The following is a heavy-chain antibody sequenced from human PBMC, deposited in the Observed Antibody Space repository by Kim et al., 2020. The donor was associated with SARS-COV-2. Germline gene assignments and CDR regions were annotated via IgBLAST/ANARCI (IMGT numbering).Heavy chain of an antibody. D-gene: IGHD1-26*01. CDR3: ARDAPVGSHFDY. V-gene: IGHV6-1*01. J-gene: IGHJ4*02. Sequence: HYAGSVKRRITISPDPSKNQFSLQLNSVTPEDTAVYYCARDAPVGSHFDYWGQGTLVTVSS.